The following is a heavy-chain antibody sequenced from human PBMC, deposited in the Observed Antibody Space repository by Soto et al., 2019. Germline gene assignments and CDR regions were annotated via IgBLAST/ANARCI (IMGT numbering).Heavy chain of an antibody. CDR1: GGTFSSYA. J-gene: IGHJ6*02. CDR2: IIPIFGTA. V-gene: IGHV1-69*01. Sequence: QVQLVQSGAEVKKPGSSVKVSCKASGGTFSSYAISWVRQAPGQGLEWMGGIIPIFGTANYAQKFQGRVTLTADESTSTAYMELSSLRSEDTAVYYCARDHQYYYGSGSYSSHYYYYGMDVWGQGTTVTVSS. D-gene: IGHD3-10*01. CDR3: ARDHQYYYGSGSYSSHYYYYGMDV.